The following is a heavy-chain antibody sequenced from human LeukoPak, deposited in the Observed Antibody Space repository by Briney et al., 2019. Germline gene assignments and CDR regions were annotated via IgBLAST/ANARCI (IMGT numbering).Heavy chain of an antibody. Sequence: SETLSLTCTVSGGSISSYYWSWIRQPPGKGLEWIGYIYYSGSTNYNPSLKSRVTISVDTSKNQFSLKLSSVTAADTAVYYCARGRLFWSGLDYWGQGTLATVSS. CDR1: GGSISSYY. CDR3: ARGRLFWSGLDY. CDR2: IYYSGST. V-gene: IGHV4-59*01. J-gene: IGHJ4*02. D-gene: IGHD3-3*01.